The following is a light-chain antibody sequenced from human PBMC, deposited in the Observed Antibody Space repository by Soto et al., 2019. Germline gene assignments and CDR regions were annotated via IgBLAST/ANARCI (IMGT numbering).Light chain of an antibody. Sequence: QSVLTQPASVSGSPGQSITISCTGTSSDVGGYKFVSWYQHHPGKAPKLMIYEVNNRPSGVSDRFSGSKSGNTASLTISGFQPEDEADYYCLSYTSANTRVFGGGTKLTVL. CDR3: LSYTSANTRV. V-gene: IGLV2-14*01. CDR2: EVN. J-gene: IGLJ3*02. CDR1: SSDVGGYKF.